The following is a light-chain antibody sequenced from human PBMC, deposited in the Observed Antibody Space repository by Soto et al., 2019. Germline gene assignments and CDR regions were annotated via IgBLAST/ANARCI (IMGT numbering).Light chain of an antibody. V-gene: IGKV1-6*01. J-gene: IGKJ1*01. CDR2: AAS. CDR3: LQDYNDPRT. Sequence: AIQMTQSPSSLSASVGARVTITCRASQGIRNDLGWYQQKPGKAPKLLIYAASSLQSGVPSRFSGSGSGTDFTLTISSLQPEDFATYCFLQDYNDPRTFGQGTKVEIK. CDR1: QGIRND.